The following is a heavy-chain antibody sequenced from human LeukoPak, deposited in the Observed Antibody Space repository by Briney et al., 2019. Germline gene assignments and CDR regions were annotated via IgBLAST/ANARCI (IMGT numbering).Heavy chain of an antibody. CDR3: AKAFIFGVVIIESDAFDI. CDR2: ISGSGGST. Sequence: GGSLRLSSAASGFTFSSCAISWVRQAPGKGQEWVSAISGSGGSTYYAASLKGRFTTSRDNSKNTLYLQMNSLRAEDTAVYYCAKAFIFGVVIIESDAFDIWGQGTMVTVSS. J-gene: IGHJ3*02. D-gene: IGHD3-3*02. CDR1: GFTFSSCA. V-gene: IGHV3-23*01.